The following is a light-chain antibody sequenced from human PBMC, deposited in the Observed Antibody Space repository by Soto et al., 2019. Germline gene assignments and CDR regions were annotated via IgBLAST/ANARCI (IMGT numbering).Light chain of an antibody. Sequence: DIPMTQSPSALYASVGDRVPHHFRASRSVSRRLAWYQQRPGIAPKLLIYDVSTLESGVPSRFSGSGSGTEFTLTISSLQPDDFGTYYCRQNDGRPWTFGQGTNVDVK. CDR3: RQNDGRPWT. V-gene: IGKV1-5*01. CDR1: RSVSRR. CDR2: DVS. J-gene: IGKJ1*01.